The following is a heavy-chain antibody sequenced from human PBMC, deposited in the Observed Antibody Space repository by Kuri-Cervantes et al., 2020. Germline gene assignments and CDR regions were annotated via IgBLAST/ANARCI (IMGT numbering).Heavy chain of an antibody. CDR2: MKQDGSQK. Sequence: GESLKISCVASGFTFSSYWMNWVRQAPGKGLEWVANMKQDGSQKYYVDSVKGRFTISRDNARNSLYLEMNSLRAEDTAVYYCARDAGVGARYYDYWGQGTLVTVSS. CDR1: GFTFSSYW. J-gene: IGHJ4*02. D-gene: IGHD1-26*01. V-gene: IGHV3-7*01. CDR3: ARDAGVGARYYDY.